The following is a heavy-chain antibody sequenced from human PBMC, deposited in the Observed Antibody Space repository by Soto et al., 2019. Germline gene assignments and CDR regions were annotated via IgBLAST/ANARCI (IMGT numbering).Heavy chain of an antibody. J-gene: IGHJ6*01. D-gene: IGHD6-13*01. CDR1: GFTFSSYG. Sequence: QVQLVESGGGVVQPGRSLRLSCAASGFTFSSYGMHWVRQAPGKGLEWVAVIWYDGSNKYYADSVKGRFTISRDNSKNTLYLQMNSLRAEDTAVYYCARVGDSSSWYDNYYYYGMDVW. CDR3: ARVGDSSSWYDNYYYYGMDV. CDR2: IWYDGSNK. V-gene: IGHV3-33*01.